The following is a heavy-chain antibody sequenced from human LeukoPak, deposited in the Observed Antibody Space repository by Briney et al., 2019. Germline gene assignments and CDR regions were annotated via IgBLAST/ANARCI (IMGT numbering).Heavy chain of an antibody. CDR2: IYYSGST. Sequence: PSETLSLTCTVSGGSISSSSYYWGWIRQPPGKGLEWIGSIYYSGSTYYNPSLKSRVTISVDTSKNQFSLKLSSVTAADTAVYYCANQPYYYDSSGYPRYNWFDPWGQGTLVTVSS. CDR3: ANQPYYYDSSGYPRYNWFDP. D-gene: IGHD3-22*01. CDR1: GGSISSSSYY. V-gene: IGHV4-39*01. J-gene: IGHJ5*02.